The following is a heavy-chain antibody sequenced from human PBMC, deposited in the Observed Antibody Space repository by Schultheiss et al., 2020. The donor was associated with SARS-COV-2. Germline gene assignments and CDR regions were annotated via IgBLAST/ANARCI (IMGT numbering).Heavy chain of an antibody. CDR3: ARGNCSGGSCYSARIDY. D-gene: IGHD2-15*01. CDR2: IYYSGST. CDR1: GGSISSGDYY. J-gene: IGHJ4*02. V-gene: IGHV4-30-4*01. Sequence: SETLSLTCTVSGGSISSGDYYWSLIRQPPGKGLEWIGYIYYSGSTYYNPSLKSRVTISVDTSKNQFSLKLSSVTAADTAVYYCARGNCSGGSCYSARIDYWGQGTLVTVSS.